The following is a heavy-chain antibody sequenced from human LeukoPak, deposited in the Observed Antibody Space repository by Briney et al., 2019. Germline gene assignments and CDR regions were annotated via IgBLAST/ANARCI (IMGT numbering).Heavy chain of an antibody. Sequence: GRSLRLSCAPSGFTFSAYWMSWVSQDPGRGLEWVANIKQDGSDKYYVDSVKGRFTISRDNAKNSLYLQMNSLRAEDTAVYYCARKTVVGSYFDYWGQGTPVTVSS. D-gene: IGHD4-23*01. J-gene: IGHJ4*02. V-gene: IGHV3-7*03. CDR1: GFTFSAYW. CDR2: IKQDGSDK. CDR3: ARKTVVGSYFDY.